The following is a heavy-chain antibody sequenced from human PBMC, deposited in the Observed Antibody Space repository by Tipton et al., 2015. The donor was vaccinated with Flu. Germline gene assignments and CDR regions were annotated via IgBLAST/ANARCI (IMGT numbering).Heavy chain of an antibody. CDR2: INHSGST. CDR1: GGSFSGYY. J-gene: IGHJ4*02. Sequence: TLSLTCAVYGGSFSGYYWSWIRQPPGKGLEWIGEINHSGSTNYNPSLKSRVTISVDTSKNQFSLKLSSVTAADTAVYYCARGPAIGPGVTRRDDYWGQGTLVTVSS. V-gene: IGHV4-34*01. D-gene: IGHD5-24*01. CDR3: ARGPAIGPGVTRRDDY.